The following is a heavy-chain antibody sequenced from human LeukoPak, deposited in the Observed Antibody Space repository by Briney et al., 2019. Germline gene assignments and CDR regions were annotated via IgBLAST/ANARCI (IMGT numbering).Heavy chain of an antibody. CDR2: INRDGSST. CDR3: VRQYSYDSSGYYPWDY. CDR1: GFTFSSYW. V-gene: IGHV3-74*01. J-gene: IGHJ4*02. D-gene: IGHD3-22*01. Sequence: GGSLRLSCAASGFTFSSYWMHWVRQAPGKGLVWVSRINRDGSSTTYADSVKGRFTISRDNAKNTLYLQMNSLRAEDTAMYYCVRQYSYDSSGYYPWDYWGQGTLVTVSS.